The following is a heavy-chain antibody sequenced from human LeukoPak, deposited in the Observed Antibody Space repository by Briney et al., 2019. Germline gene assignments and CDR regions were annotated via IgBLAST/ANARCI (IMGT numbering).Heavy chain of an antibody. D-gene: IGHD5-18*01. J-gene: IGHJ4*02. Sequence: GESLRLSCAASGFSFDGYDMRWVRQAPGKGLEWVSGISWNGGDAGYADSVKGRVTISRDNAKNSLYLQFNSLRVEDTALYFCVRQRGYTYGYALDYWGQGTLVTVSS. CDR2: ISWNGGDA. CDR3: VRQRGYTYGYALDY. CDR1: GFSFDGYD. V-gene: IGHV3-20*04.